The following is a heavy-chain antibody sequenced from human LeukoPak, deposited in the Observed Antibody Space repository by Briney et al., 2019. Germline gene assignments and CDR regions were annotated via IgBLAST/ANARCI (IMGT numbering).Heavy chain of an antibody. Sequence: PGGSLRLSCAASGFSVSSNFMSWVRQAPGRGLEWVSVLYSGGTTYYAESVKGRFSISRDNSKNTLYLQMNSLRVEDTAVYYCTRDRRERSGYDPYDAFDIWGQGTMVTVSS. CDR1: GFSVSSNF. V-gene: IGHV3-66*01. D-gene: IGHD5-12*01. CDR2: LYSGGTT. CDR3: TRDRRERSGYDPYDAFDI. J-gene: IGHJ3*02.